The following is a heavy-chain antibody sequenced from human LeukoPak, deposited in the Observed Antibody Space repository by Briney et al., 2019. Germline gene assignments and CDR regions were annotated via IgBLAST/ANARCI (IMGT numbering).Heavy chain of an antibody. CDR1: GFTFSSYA. V-gene: IGHV3-23*01. J-gene: IGHJ6*02. CDR3: ARTGWGAYGMDV. CDR2: ISGSGGST. Sequence: GGSLRLSCAASGFTFSSYAMSWVRQAPGKGLEWVSAISGSGGSTYYADSVKGRFTISRDTFENTVHLEMSDLRVDDTAVYYCARTGWGAYGMDVWGPGTTVTVSS. D-gene: IGHD1-14*01.